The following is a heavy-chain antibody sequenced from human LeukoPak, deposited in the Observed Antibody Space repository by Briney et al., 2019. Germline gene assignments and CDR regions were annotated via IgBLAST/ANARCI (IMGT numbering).Heavy chain of an antibody. Sequence: GASVKVSCKASGYTFTGYYMQWVRQAPGQGLEWMGWINPNSGGTNYAQKFQGRATMTRDTSISTAYMELNRLRSDDTAVYYCARASGDSRTSSTCFKSLYYYYMDVWGKGTTVTVSS. CDR1: GYTFTGYY. D-gene: IGHD2-2*01. CDR2: INPNSGGT. J-gene: IGHJ6*03. V-gene: IGHV1-2*02. CDR3: ARASGDSRTSSTCFKSLYYYYMDV.